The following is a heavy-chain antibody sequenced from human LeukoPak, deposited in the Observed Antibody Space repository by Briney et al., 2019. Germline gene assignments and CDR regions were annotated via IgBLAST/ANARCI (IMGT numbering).Heavy chain of an antibody. CDR3: AKVRYYYDSSGSFDY. CDR1: GFTFSNYV. V-gene: IGHV3-30*18. D-gene: IGHD3-22*01. Sequence: GGSLRLSCAASGFTFSNYVMHWVRQAPGKGLEWVAVISYDGSNKYFADSVKGRFAISRDNSKNTLYLQMNSLRAEDTAVYYCAKVRYYYDSSGSFDYWGQGTLVTVSS. CDR2: ISYDGSNK. J-gene: IGHJ4*02.